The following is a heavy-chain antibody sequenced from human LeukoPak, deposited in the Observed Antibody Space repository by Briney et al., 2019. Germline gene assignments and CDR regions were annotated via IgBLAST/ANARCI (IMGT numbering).Heavy chain of an antibody. V-gene: IGHV3-23*01. CDR2: ISGRGGST. CDR3: AKDTRMYGSGSYFDY. CDR1: GLTFSSYA. J-gene: IGHJ4*02. D-gene: IGHD3-10*01. Sequence: PGGSLRLACAAYGLTFSSYAMRWVRQAPGKGLEWVSAISGRGGSTYYADSVKGRFTIARDNSKHTLYLQMNSLRAEATAVYYGAKDTRMYGSGSYFDYWGQGTLVTVSS.